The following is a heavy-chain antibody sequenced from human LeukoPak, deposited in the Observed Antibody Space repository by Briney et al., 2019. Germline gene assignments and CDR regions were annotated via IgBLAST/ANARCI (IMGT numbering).Heavy chain of an antibody. D-gene: IGHD3-22*01. CDR1: GFIFSDYY. Sequence: GGSLRLSCAASGFIFSDYYMSWIRQAPGKGLEWVTFIRYDGSNKYYADSVKGRFTISRDNSKNTLYLQMNSLTAEDTAIYYCAKDAGATMIIVVNYFDWWGQGTLVTVSS. J-gene: IGHJ4*02. CDR3: AKDAGATMIIVVNYFDW. CDR2: IRYDGSNK. V-gene: IGHV3-30*02.